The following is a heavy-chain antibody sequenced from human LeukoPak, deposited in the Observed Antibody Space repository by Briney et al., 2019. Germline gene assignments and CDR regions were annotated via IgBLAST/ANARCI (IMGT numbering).Heavy chain of an antibody. J-gene: IGHJ4*02. V-gene: IGHV3-30*18. Sequence: GGSLRLSCAASGFTFSSYGMHWVRQAPGKGLEWVAVISYDGSNKYYADSVKGRFTISRDNSKNTLYLQMNSLRAEDTAVYYCAKAPYSGSYYLPDYWGQGTLVTVSS. CDR1: GFTFSSYG. CDR2: ISYDGSNK. D-gene: IGHD1-26*01. CDR3: AKAPYSGSYYLPDY.